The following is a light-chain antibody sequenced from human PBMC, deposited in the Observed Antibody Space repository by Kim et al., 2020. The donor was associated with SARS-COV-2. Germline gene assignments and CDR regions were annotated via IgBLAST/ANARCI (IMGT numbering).Light chain of an antibody. J-gene: IGLJ2*01. CDR3: QAWDSSTVV. V-gene: IGLV3-1*01. CDR2: QDS. CDR1: KLGDKY. Sequence: VFPGQTASITCSGDKLGDKYACWYQQKPGQSPVLVIYQDSKRPSGIPERFSGSNSGNTATLTISGTQAMDEADYYCQAWDSSTVVFGGGTQLTVL.